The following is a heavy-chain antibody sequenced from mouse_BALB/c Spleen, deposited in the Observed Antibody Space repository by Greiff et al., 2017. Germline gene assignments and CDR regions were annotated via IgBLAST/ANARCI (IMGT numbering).Heavy chain of an antibody. CDR1: GFTFSDYY. CDR2: ISDGGSYT. Sequence: EVQRVESGGGLVKPGGSLKLSCAASGFTFSDYYMYWVRQTPEKRLEWVATISDGGSYTYYPDSVKGRFTISRDNAKNNLYLQMSSLKSEDTAMYYCARGGGSSPWFAYWGQGTLVTVSA. J-gene: IGHJ3*01. V-gene: IGHV5-4*02. D-gene: IGHD1-1*01. CDR3: ARGGGSSPWFAY.